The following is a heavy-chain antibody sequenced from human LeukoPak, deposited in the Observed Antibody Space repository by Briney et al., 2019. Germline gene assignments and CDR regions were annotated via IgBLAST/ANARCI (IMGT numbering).Heavy chain of an antibody. J-gene: IGHJ3*02. CDR1: GYTFTGYY. D-gene: IGHD1-26*01. CDR3: ARDGVAPQNLVGAPNAFDI. V-gene: IGHV1-2*06. Sequence: GASVKVSCKASGYTFTGYYMHWVRQAPGQGLEWMGRINPNSGGTNYAQKFQGRVTMTRDTSISTAYMELSRLRSDDTAVYYCARDGVAPQNLVGAPNAFDIWGQGTMVTVSS. CDR2: INPNSGGT.